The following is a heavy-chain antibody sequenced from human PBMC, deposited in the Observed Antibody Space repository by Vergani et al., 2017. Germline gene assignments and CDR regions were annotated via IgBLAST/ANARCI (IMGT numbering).Heavy chain of an antibody. D-gene: IGHD2-2*01. Sequence: VQLVESGGGVVQPGRSLRLSCAASGFTFSSYGMHWVRQAPGKGLEWVAVIWYDGSNKYYADSVKGRFNISRDNSKNTLYLQMNSLRAEDTAVYYCARGHIVVVPAAYGMDVWGQGTTVTVSS. CDR2: IWYDGSNK. CDR1: GFTFSSYG. CDR3: ARGHIVVVPAAYGMDV. J-gene: IGHJ6*02. V-gene: IGHV3-33*01.